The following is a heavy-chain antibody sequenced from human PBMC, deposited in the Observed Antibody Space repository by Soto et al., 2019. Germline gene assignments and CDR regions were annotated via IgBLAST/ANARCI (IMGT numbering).Heavy chain of an antibody. Sequence: QLQLQESGSGLVKPSQTLSLTCAVSGGSISSGGYSWSWIRQPPGKGLEWIGYIYHSGYTYYNPSLKSRVTRSVDSSKNQFSLTLSSVTAADTAVYYCARAHYGDYGYGMDVWGQGTTVTVSS. J-gene: IGHJ6*02. V-gene: IGHV4-30-2*01. CDR2: IYHSGYT. CDR3: ARAHYGDYGYGMDV. D-gene: IGHD4-17*01. CDR1: GGSISSGGYS.